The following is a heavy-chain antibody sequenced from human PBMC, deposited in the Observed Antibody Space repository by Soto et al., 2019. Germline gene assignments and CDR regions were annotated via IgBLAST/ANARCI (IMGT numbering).Heavy chain of an antibody. CDR1: GGSISGYY. D-gene: IGHD4-17*01. J-gene: IGHJ6*02. CDR3: AVLESLDYGDYTNRDYYYGMDV. Sequence: ASETLSLTCTVSGGSISGYYWSWIRQPPGKGLEWIGYMYNTGSTDYNPSFKSRVTISVDKSKNQFSLKLSSVTAADTAVYYCAVLESLDYGDYTNRDYYYGMDVWGQGTTVTVSS. V-gene: IGHV4-59*12. CDR2: MYNTGST.